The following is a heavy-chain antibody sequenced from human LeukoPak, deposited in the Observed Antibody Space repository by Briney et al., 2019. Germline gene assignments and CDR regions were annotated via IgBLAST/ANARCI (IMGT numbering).Heavy chain of an antibody. D-gene: IGHD5-18*01. CDR3: AKDLGYSSHTRDY. CDR2: ISGSGGST. CDR1: GFTFSSYA. J-gene: IGHJ4*02. V-gene: IGHV3-23*01. Sequence: GGSLRLSCAASGFTFSSYAMSWVRQAPGKGLEWVTAISGSGGSTYYADSVKGRFTISRDNSKNTLYLQMNSLRAEDTAVYYCAKDLGYSSHTRDYWGQGTLVTVSS.